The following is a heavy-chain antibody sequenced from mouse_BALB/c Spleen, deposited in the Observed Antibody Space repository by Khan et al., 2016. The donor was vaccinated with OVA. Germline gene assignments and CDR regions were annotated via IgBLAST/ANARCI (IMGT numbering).Heavy chain of an antibody. CDR3: TRGGGGNRFAY. CDR1: GYTFTDFT. Sequence: QVRLQQSGAELVRPGVSVKISCKGSGYTFTDFTLHWVEQSHAMSLEWIGVISTYYGDATYNQRFKDKATMTVDKSSSTAYMELARLTSADSAIYYVTRGGGGNRFAYWGQGTLVTVSA. CDR2: ISTYYGDA. J-gene: IGHJ3*01. V-gene: IGHV1S137*01.